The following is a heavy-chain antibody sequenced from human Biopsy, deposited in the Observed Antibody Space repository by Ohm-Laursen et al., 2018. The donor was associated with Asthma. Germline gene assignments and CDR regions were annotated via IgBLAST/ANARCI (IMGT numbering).Heavy chain of an antibody. CDR2: IYHSGGT. V-gene: IGHV4-59*01. J-gene: IGHJ4*02. CDR1: GGSISSSY. D-gene: IGHD2-21*02. Sequence: SETLSLTCPVSGGSISSSYWSWIRQPPGKGLEWIGYIYHSGGTNYNPSLKSRVTISVDTSKNQFSLKLRSVTAADAAVYYCARGISRVTGLFDHFDSWAREPWSPSLQ. CDR3: ARGISRVTGLFDHFDS.